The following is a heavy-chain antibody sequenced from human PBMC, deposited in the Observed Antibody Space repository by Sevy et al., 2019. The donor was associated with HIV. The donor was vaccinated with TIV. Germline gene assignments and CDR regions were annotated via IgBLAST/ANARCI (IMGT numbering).Heavy chain of an antibody. CDR1: GFTFSSYW. V-gene: IGHV3-74*01. CDR2: INSDGSST. J-gene: IGHJ4*02. CDR3: ARVRGVGYCSGGSCYTKPDYFDY. D-gene: IGHD2-15*01. Sequence: GGSLRLSCAASGFTFSSYWMHWVRQAPGKGLVWVSRINSDGSSTSYADSVKGRFTISRDNAKNTLYLQMNSLRAEDTAVYYRARVRGVGYCSGGSCYTKPDYFDYWGQGTLVTVSS.